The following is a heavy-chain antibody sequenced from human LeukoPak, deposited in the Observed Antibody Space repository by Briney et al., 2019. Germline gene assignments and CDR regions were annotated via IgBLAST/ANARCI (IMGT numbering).Heavy chain of an antibody. Sequence: KTGGSLRLSCAASGFIFTNYNFNWVRQAPGKGLEWVSSISGGSTFIYYADSVRGRFTISRDNAKNSLYLQMNSLRGEDTAMYYCARDDVTTNGGVIADSRLFDIWGQGTMVTVSS. J-gene: IGHJ3*02. D-gene: IGHD2-8*02. CDR2: ISGGSTFI. V-gene: IGHV3-21*01. CDR3: ARDDVTTNGGVIADSRLFDI. CDR1: GFIFTNYN.